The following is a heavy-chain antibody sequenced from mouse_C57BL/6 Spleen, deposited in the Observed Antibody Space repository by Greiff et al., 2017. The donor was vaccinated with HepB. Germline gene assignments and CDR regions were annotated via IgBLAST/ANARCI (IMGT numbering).Heavy chain of an antibody. V-gene: IGHV5-17*01. CDR2: ISSGSSTI. Sequence: EVKLVESGGGLVKPGGSLKLSCAASGFTFSDYGMHWVRQAPEKGPEWVAYISSGSSTIYYADTVKGRFTISRDNAKNTLFLQMTSLRSEDTAMYYCARDTTAVYYAMDYWGQGTSLTVSS. CDR1: GFTFSDYG. D-gene: IGHD1-2*01. CDR3: ARDTTAVYYAMDY. J-gene: IGHJ4*01.